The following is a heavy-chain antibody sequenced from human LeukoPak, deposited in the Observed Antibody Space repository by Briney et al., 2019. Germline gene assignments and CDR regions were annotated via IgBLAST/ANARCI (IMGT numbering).Heavy chain of an antibody. CDR1: GFTFRSHA. V-gene: IGHV3-23*01. Sequence: SGGSLRLSCVGSGFTFRSHAMSWVRQAPEKGLEFVSGIYENGGTTYYADSVKGRFSISRDSSKNTLNLQMDSLRGEDTAVYYCAKDFRIGYSAHFDYWGQGALVTVSS. CDR2: IYENGGTT. D-gene: IGHD2-21*01. CDR3: AKDFRIGYSAHFDY. J-gene: IGHJ4*02.